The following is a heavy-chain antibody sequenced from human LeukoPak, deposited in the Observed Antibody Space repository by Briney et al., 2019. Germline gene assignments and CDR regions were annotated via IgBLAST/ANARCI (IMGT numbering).Heavy chain of an antibody. Sequence: SETLSLTCTVSGGSISSYYWSWIRQPAGKGLERIGRIYTSGSTNYNPSLKSRVTMSVDTSKNQFSLKLSSVTAADTAVYYCARVSGGWYDVDLTFDYWGQGTLVTVSS. J-gene: IGHJ4*02. V-gene: IGHV4-4*07. CDR2: IYTSGST. D-gene: IGHD6-19*01. CDR1: GGSISSYY. CDR3: ARVSGGWYDVDLTFDY.